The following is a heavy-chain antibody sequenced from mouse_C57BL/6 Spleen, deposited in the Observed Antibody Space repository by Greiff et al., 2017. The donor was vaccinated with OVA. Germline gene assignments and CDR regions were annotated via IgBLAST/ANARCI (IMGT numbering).Heavy chain of an antibody. CDR3: ARRNLLLPSYYAWDY. CDR2: IDPSDSYT. CDR1: GYTFTSYW. J-gene: IGHJ4*01. D-gene: IGHD1-1*01. V-gene: IGHV1-69*01. Sequence: QVQLQQSGAELVMPGASVKLSCKASGYTFTSYWMHWVKQRPGQGLEWIGEIDPSDSYTNYNQKFKGKSTLTVDKSSSTAYMQLSSLTSEDSAVYYCARRNLLLPSYYAWDYWGQGTSVTVSS.